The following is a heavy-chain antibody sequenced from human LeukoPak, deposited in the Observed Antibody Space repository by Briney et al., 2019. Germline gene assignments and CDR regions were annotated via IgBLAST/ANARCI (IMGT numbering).Heavy chain of an antibody. Sequence: SETLSLTCAGYVGSFSDYYWSWIRQPPGKGLEWIGEINHSGRTNSNPSLKSRVTISVDTSKNKFSLRLNSVTAADTAVSYCARVEGAVQLWYFDLWGRGTLVTVSS. V-gene: IGHV4-34*01. CDR2: INHSGRT. CDR3: ARVEGAVQLWYFDL. D-gene: IGHD1-1*01. J-gene: IGHJ2*01. CDR1: VGSFSDYY.